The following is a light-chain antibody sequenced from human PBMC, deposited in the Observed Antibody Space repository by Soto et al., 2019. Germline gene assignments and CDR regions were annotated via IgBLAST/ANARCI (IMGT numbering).Light chain of an antibody. V-gene: IGKV3-15*01. CDR3: QQYNNWPQT. J-gene: IGKJ2*01. CDR1: QSVSSK. CDR2: DAF. Sequence: EIVMTQSPATLSVSPGERATLSCRASQSVSSKLAWFQQKPGQSPRLLIFDAFTRATGIPARFSGSGSGTDFTLTISSLQSEDFAVYYCQQYNNWPQTFGQGTKVDIK.